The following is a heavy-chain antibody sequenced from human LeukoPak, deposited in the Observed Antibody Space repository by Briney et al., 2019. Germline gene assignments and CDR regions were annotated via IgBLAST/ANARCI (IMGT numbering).Heavy chain of an antibody. CDR2: IIPIFGTA. D-gene: IGHD2-15*01. CDR3: ARTNCSGGSCYYYGMDV. J-gene: IGHJ6*02. Sequence: GGSLRLSCAASGFTFSSYAISWVRQAPGQGLEWMGGIIPIFGTANYAQKFQGRVTITADESTSTAYMELSSLRSEDTAVYYCARTNCSGGSCYYYGMDVWGQGTTVTVSS. CDR1: GFTFSSYA. V-gene: IGHV1-69*01.